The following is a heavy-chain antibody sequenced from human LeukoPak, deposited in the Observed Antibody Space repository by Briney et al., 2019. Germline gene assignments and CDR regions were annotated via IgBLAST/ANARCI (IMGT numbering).Heavy chain of an antibody. CDR3: ARDQYSYAHAAH. V-gene: IGHV3-66*01. D-gene: IGHD5-18*01. CDR1: GFTVSSNY. Sequence: GGSLRLSCAASGFTVSSNYMSWVRQAPGKGLEWVAVIYSGGTTYYADSVKGRFTISRDNSKNTLHLQMNSLRAEDTAVYYCARDQYSYAHAAHWGQGTLVTVSS. J-gene: IGHJ4*02. CDR2: IYSGGTT.